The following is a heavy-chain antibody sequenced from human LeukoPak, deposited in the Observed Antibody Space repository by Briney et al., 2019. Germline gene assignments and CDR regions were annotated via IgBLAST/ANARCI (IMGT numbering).Heavy chain of an antibody. D-gene: IGHD3-9*01. CDR2: ISAYNGNT. V-gene: IGHV1-18*01. CDR3: ARYGNYDILTGYYREGDFDY. CDR1: GYTFTSYG. Sequence: ASVKVSCKASGYTFTSYGISWVRQAPGQGLEWMGWISAYNGNTNYAQKFQGRVTMTRNTSISTAYMELSSLRSEDTAVYYCARYGNYDILTGYYREGDFDYWGQGTLVTVSS. J-gene: IGHJ4*02.